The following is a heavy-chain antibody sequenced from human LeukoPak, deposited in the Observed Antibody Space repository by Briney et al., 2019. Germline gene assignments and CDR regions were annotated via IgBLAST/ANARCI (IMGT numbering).Heavy chain of an antibody. J-gene: IGHJ3*02. V-gene: IGHV1-69*13. CDR2: IIPIFGTA. Sequence: GASVKDSCKASRGTFSSYAISWVRQAPGQGLEWVGGIIPIFGTANNPQKFQDRVTITAHESTHTDYVELSRLSYEGTAVRYFLREGEIRSRGAFDIWGQGTMVTVSS. CDR3: LREGEIRSRGAFDI. D-gene: IGHD3-10*01. CDR1: RGTFSSYA.